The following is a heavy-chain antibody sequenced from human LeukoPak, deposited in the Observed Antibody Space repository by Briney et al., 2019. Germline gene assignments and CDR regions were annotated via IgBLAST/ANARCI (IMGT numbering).Heavy chain of an antibody. V-gene: IGHV1-69*13. CDR3: ARDGSGSYGPAY. CDR1: AGTFSSYA. Sequence: ASVKLSCKASAGTFSSYAISWVRQAPGQGLEWMGGIFPIFGTANYAQKFQGRVTITADESTSTAYMELSSLRSEDTAVYYCARDGSGSYGPAYWGQGTLVTVSS. CDR2: IFPIFGTA. J-gene: IGHJ4*02. D-gene: IGHD3-10*01.